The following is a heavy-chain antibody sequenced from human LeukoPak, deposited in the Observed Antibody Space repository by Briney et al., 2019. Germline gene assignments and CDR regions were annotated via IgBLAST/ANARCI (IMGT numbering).Heavy chain of an antibody. CDR2: ISYDGSNK. D-gene: IGHD5-18*01. J-gene: IGHJ4*02. Sequence: GGSLRLSCAASGFTFSSYAMHWVRQAPGKGLEWVAVISYDGSNKYYADSVKGRFTISRDNSKNTLHLQMNSLRAEDTAVYYCARAPGIQLWKFDYWGQGTLVTVSS. CDR3: ARAPGIQLWKFDY. V-gene: IGHV3-30-3*01. CDR1: GFTFSSYA.